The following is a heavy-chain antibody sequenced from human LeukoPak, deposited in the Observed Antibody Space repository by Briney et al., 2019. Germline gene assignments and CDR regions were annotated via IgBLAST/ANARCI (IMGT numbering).Heavy chain of an antibody. CDR1: GFTFSGYY. D-gene: IGHD2-15*01. Sequence: PGGSLRLSCAASGFTFSGYYMSWIRQAPGRGLEWVSYISGSSSYTNYADSVKGRFTISRDNAKNSLSLQMNSLRAEDTAVYYCARVRGSYTGGYYSIDYWGQGTLVTVSS. V-gene: IGHV3-11*06. CDR3: ARVRGSYTGGYYSIDY. J-gene: IGHJ4*02. CDR2: ISGSSSYT.